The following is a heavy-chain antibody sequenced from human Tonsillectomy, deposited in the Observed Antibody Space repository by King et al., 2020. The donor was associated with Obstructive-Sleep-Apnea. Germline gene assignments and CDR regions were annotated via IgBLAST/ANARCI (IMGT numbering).Heavy chain of an antibody. V-gene: IGHV3-30-3*01. Sequence: VQLVESGGGVVQPGRSLRLSCAASEFTFSTYAMYWVRQAPGKGLEWVAVISYDGSNKYYADSLKGRFTISRDNSKNTLYLQMNSLRAEDTAVYYCARDGPVVVPAAMPGFNWFDPWGQGTLVIVSS. CDR3: ARDGPVVVPAAMPGFNWFDP. CDR1: EFTFSTYA. J-gene: IGHJ5*02. D-gene: IGHD2-2*01. CDR2: ISYDGSNK.